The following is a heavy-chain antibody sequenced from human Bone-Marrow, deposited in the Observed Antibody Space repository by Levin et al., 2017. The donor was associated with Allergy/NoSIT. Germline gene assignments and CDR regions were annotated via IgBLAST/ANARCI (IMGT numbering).Heavy chain of an antibody. CDR3: ARVSAAGGTRLFDY. V-gene: IGHV4-61*08. Sequence: SETLSLTCSVSGGSVTSGDYYWSWIRKPPGKGLEWIGFIHSSGSTNYIPSLKSRVTMSHATSKNQLSLSLTSVTAADTAIYYCARVSAAGGTRLFDYWGQGTLVTVSS. D-gene: IGHD6-13*01. CDR1: GGSVTSGDYY. CDR2: IHSSGST. J-gene: IGHJ4*02.